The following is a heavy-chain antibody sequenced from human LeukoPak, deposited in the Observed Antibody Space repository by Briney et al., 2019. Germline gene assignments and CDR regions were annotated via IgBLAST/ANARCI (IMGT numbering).Heavy chain of an antibody. CDR3: ARDRYYYGSGSYPYMDV. Sequence: SETLSLTCTVSGGSISSGSYYWSWIRQPAGKGLEWTGRIHTSGSTNYNPSLKSRVTMSVDTSKNQFSLKLSSVTAVDTAVYYCARDRYYYGSGSYPYMDVWGKGTTVTISS. V-gene: IGHV4-61*02. CDR1: GGSISSGSYY. D-gene: IGHD3-10*01. CDR2: IHTSGST. J-gene: IGHJ6*03.